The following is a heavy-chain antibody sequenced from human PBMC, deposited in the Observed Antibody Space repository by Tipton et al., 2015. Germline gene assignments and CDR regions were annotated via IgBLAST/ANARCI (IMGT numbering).Heavy chain of an antibody. J-gene: IGHJ5*01. CDR1: GFTLSRYA. V-gene: IGHV3-64D*08. CDR3: VRVGQRSGQGGRFDS. CDR2: ITTNGYST. Sequence: SLRLSCSAAGFTLSRYAMNWVRQAPGKGLEYVSAITTNGYSTYYADSVRGRFTISRDNSKNTLYLQMSSLRAEDTAVYYCVRVGQRSGQGGRFDSWGQGTLVTVSP. D-gene: IGHD5-12*01.